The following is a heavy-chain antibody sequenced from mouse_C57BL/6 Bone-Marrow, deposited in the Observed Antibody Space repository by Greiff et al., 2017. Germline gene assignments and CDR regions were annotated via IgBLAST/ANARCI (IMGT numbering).Heavy chain of an antibody. CDR1: GFNIKDDY. CDR3: TTWDGYGYFDV. D-gene: IGHD2-3*01. J-gene: IGHJ1*03. V-gene: IGHV14-4*01. Sequence: EVKLVESGAELVRPGASVKLSCTASGFNIKDDYMHWVKQRPEQGLEWIGWIDPENGDTEYASKFQGKATITAETSSNTAYLQLSSLTSEDTAVYYCTTWDGYGYFDVWGTGTTVTVSS. CDR2: IDPENGDT.